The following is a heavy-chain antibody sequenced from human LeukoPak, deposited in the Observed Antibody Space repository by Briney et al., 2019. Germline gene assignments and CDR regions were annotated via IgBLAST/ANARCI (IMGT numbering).Heavy chain of an antibody. CDR2: IKEDGSEK. CDR3: ATPPYRSDSGY. V-gene: IGHV3-7*01. CDR1: GFTFSSYW. D-gene: IGHD6-19*01. Sequence: GGSLRLSCAASGFTFSSYWMTWVRQAPGKGLEWVANIKEDGSEKYYVDSVKGRFTISRDNAKNSLYLQMNSLRAEDTALYYCATPPYRSDSGYWGQGSLVTVS. J-gene: IGHJ4*02.